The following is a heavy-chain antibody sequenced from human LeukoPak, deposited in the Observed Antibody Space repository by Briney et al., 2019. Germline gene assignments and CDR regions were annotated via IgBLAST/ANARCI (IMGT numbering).Heavy chain of an antibody. CDR2: ITSGGTTI. CDR3: ARDYSTVTTFFDY. D-gene: IGHD4-17*01. V-gene: IGHV3-48*01. J-gene: IGHJ4*02. CDR1: GFTFSSYA. Sequence: GGSLRLSCAASGFTFSSYAMSWVRQAPGMGLEWVSYITSGGTTIYYADSVKGRFTISRDNAKNSLYLQMNSLRAEDTAVYYCARDYSTVTTFFDYWGQGTLVTVSS.